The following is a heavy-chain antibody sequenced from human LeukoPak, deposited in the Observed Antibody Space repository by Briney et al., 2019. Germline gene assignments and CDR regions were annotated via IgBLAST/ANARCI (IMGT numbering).Heavy chain of an antibody. CDR1: GFTFSSYS. CDR2: ISSSSSYI. D-gene: IGHD3-22*01. V-gene: IGHV3-21*01. J-gene: IGHJ5*02. CDR3: AREAHYYDSSVFPQFDP. Sequence: GGSLRLSCAASGFTFSSYSMNWVRQAPGKGLEWVSSISSSSSYIYYADSVKGRFTISRDNSKNTLYLQMNSLRAEDTAVYHCAREAHYYDSSVFPQFDPWGQGTLVIVSS.